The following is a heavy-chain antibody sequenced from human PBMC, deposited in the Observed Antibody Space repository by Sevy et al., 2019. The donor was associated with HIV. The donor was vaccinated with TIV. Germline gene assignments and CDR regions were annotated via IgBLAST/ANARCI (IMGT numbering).Heavy chain of an antibody. D-gene: IGHD3-3*01. Sequence: GGSLRLSCAASGFTFSSYGMHWVRQAPGKGLEWVAVISYDGSNKYYAYSVKGRFTISRDNSKNTLYLQMNSLRAEDTAVYYCAKALLMYYDFWSGYSKGPNWFDPWGQGTLVTVSS. CDR3: AKALLMYYDFWSGYSKGPNWFDP. CDR1: GFTFSSYG. J-gene: IGHJ5*02. CDR2: ISYDGSNK. V-gene: IGHV3-30*18.